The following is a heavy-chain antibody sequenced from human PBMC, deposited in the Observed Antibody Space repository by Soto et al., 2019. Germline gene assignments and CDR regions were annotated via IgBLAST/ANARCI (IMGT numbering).Heavy chain of an antibody. Sequence: PRESLKISCKGSGYSFTNYWIGWVRQMPGKGLEWMGIIHPGDSDTRYSPSFQGQVTISADKSISTAYVQWSSLKASDTAMYYCAKSSSSSYPMDYWGQGTLVTVSS. CDR2: IHPGDSDT. CDR1: GYSFTNYW. D-gene: IGHD6-6*01. V-gene: IGHV5-51*01. J-gene: IGHJ4*02. CDR3: AKSSSSSYPMDY.